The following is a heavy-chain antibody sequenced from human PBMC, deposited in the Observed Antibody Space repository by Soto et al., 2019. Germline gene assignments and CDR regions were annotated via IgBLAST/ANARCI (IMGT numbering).Heavy chain of an antibody. V-gene: IGHV3-11*01. CDR1: GGSFSGYY. D-gene: IGHD3-16*01. Sequence: LSLTCAVYGGSFSGYYWSWIRQAPGKGLEWVSYISSSSNTRSYADSVKGRFTISRDDAKNSLYLQMNSLTAEDTAVYYCVRDVTAWGPGTLVTVSS. CDR3: VRDVTA. J-gene: IGHJ5*02. CDR2: ISSSSNTR.